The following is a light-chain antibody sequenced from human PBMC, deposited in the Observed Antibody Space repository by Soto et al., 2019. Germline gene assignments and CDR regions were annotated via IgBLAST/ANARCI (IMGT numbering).Light chain of an antibody. J-gene: IGLJ1*01. V-gene: IGLV2-14*01. CDR3: FSFTTTSTHL. Sequence: QSALTQPASLSGSPGQSITISCTGTNSDIGAYDYVSWFKQHPGKAPKLMISEVNNRPSGVSNRFSGSKSGNTAYLTISGLQVEDEAEHSFFSFTTTSTHLFGNGTKVTVL. CDR2: EVN. CDR1: NSDIGAYDY.